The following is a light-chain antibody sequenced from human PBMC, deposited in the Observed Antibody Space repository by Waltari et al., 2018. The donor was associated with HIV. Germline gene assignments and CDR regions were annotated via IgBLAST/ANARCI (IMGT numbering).Light chain of an antibody. J-gene: IGLJ2*01. CDR3: SSYTRRGTVG. CDR2: EVT. Sequence: QSALTQPASVSGSPGQSIVLPCTGSSSDIGYYDYVSWYQQYPGQAPKALIYEVTSRPSGSASRCTGTNAANTAFLAISKLQTDPEADYFGSSYTRRGTVGLGGGTRLTV. CDR1: SSDIGYYDY. V-gene: IGLV2-14*01.